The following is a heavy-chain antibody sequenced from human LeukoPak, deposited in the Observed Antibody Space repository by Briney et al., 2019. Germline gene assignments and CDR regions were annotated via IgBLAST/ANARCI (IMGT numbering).Heavy chain of an antibody. CDR1: GFTFSSYT. CDR2: ISSSNTYI. J-gene: IGHJ6*03. CDR3: AKDLWPLGYYYYYMDV. V-gene: IGHV3-21*01. D-gene: IGHD3-16*01. Sequence: GGSLRLSCAASGFTFSSYTMNWVRQAPGKGLEWVSSISSSNTYIYYADSVKGRFTISRDNSKNTLYLQMNSLRAEDTAVYYCAKDLWPLGYYYYYMDVWGKGTTVTISS.